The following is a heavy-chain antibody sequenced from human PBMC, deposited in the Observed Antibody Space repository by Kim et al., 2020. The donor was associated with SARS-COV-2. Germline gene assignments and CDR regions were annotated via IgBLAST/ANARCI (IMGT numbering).Heavy chain of an antibody. CDR1: GYSFTNYW. V-gene: IGHV5-10-1*01. J-gene: IGHJ5*01. Sequence: GESLKISCKGSGYSFTNYWITWVRQKPGEGLEWMGRIDPSESYTNYSPSFQGHVTISADKSINTAYLQWSSLKASDTAMYYCASQDYYGSGSQIRGGFDFWGQGTLVTVSS. D-gene: IGHD3-10*01. CDR3: ASQDYYGSGSQIRGGFDF. CDR2: IDPSESYT.